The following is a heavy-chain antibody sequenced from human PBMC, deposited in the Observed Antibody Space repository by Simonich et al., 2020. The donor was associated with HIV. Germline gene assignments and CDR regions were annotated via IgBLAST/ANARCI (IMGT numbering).Heavy chain of an antibody. V-gene: IGHV3-21*01. Sequence: EVQLVASGGGLVKPGGSLRLSCAASGFTFSSYSKNWVRQAPGKGLEWVSSISSSSSYIDYAVSVKGRFTISRDNAKNSLYLQMNSLRAEDTAVYYCARDGRKGSSTSCSDYWGQGTLVTVSS. CDR1: GFTFSSYS. CDR2: ISSSSSYI. D-gene: IGHD2-2*01. J-gene: IGHJ4*02. CDR3: ARDGRKGSSTSCSDY.